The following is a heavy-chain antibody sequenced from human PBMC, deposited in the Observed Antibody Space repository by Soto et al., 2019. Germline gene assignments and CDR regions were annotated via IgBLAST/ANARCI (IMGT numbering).Heavy chain of an antibody. Sequence: SETLSLTWAVYGGSFSGYYWNWIRQPPGKGLEWIGEINHSGSTNYNPSLKSRVTISVDTSQNQFSLKLSSVTAADTAVYYCARGRQSLAVWGQGTTDTVSS. CDR1: GGSFSGYY. J-gene: IGHJ6*02. CDR3: ARGRQSLAV. CDR2: INHSGST. V-gene: IGHV4-34*01.